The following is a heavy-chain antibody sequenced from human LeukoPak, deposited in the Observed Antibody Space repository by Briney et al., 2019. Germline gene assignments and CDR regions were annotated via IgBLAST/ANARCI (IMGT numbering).Heavy chain of an antibody. J-gene: IGHJ6*03. V-gene: IGHV3-7*01. CDR2: IKQDGSEK. D-gene: IGHD4-11*01. CDR3: TRVEETATTAAIIRKYSYYYYYMDV. Sequence: GGSLRLSCAASGFTFTTYRMSWVRQAPGKGLEWVANIKQDGSEKHYVDSVKGRFTISRDNAKNSLYLQMSSLRAEDTAVYYCTRVEETATTAAIIRKYSYYYYYMDVWGKGNTVTVSS. CDR1: GFTFTTYR.